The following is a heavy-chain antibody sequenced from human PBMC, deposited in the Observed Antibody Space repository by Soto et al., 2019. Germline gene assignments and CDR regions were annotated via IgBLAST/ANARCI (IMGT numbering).Heavy chain of an antibody. CDR1: GGSLSASVW. D-gene: IGHD7-27*01. V-gene: IGHV4-4*02. CDR2: VFHSGDV. J-gene: IGHJ4*02. CDR3: ARKAWARLDY. Sequence: SETLSLTCTVSGGSLSASVWWTWVRLPPGKRLEWIGEVFHSGDVNYNPSLQSRLTISLDKSTSQFSLTLTSVSAADTAVYYCARKAWARLDYWGEGALVTVSS.